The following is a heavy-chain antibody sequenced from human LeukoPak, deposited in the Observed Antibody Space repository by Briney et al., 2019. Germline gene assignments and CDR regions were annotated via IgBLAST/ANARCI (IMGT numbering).Heavy chain of an antibody. J-gene: IGHJ4*02. CDR3: ASLEDYQNFDY. D-gene: IGHD4/OR15-4a*01. Sequence: GASVKVSCKASGYTFTSYGISWVRQAPGQRLEWMGWINAGNGNTKYSQKFQGRVTITRNTSASTAYMELSSLRSEDTAVYYCASLEDYQNFDYWGQGTLVTVSS. CDR2: INAGNGNT. V-gene: IGHV1-3*01. CDR1: GYTFTSYG.